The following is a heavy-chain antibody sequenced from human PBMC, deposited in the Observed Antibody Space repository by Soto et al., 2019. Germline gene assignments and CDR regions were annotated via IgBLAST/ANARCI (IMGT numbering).Heavy chain of an antibody. Sequence: GGPLRLSWAASGFTFISYAMHWVRQTQGKGLEWVAVISYDGSNKYYADSVKGRFTISRDNSKNTLYLQMNSLRAEDTAVYYCAREYGIGGDGFDFWGKGTMVTVSS. CDR2: ISYDGSNK. CDR1: GFTFISYA. J-gene: IGHJ3*01. CDR3: AREYGIGGDGFDF. V-gene: IGHV3-30-3*01. D-gene: IGHD2-21*02.